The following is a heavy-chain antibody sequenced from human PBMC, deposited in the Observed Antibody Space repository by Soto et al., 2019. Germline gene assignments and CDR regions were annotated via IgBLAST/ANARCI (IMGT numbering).Heavy chain of an antibody. CDR2: MSHSGGT. V-gene: IGHV4-34*01. J-gene: IGHJ3*02. D-gene: IGHD1-1*01. Sequence: QVQLQQWGAGLLKPSETLSLTCAVYGGFVTSGSYYWSWIRQPPGKGLEWMGEMSHSGGTHFNPSLKGRVTISVDTSKNQFTLKMRSVTAADTALYYCARVERGTATTVVDAFDIWGPGTMVTVSS. CDR3: ARVERGTATTVVDAFDI. CDR1: GGFVTSGSYY.